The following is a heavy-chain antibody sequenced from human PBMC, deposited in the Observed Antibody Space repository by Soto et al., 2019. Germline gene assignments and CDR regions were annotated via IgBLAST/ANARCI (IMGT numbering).Heavy chain of an antibody. J-gene: IGHJ6*02. V-gene: IGHV1-2*04. D-gene: IGHD2-8*01. CDR1: GYSFTDYH. Sequence: ASVKASCKASGYSFTDYHIHWVRQAPGQGLEWLGRINPKSGGTSTAQKFQGWVTMTTDTSISTASMELTRLTSDDTAIYYCARGDSTDCSNVQCSFFYHHDMAVSGQRTTVTASS. CDR2: INPKSGGT. CDR3: ARGDSTDCSNVQCSFFYHHDMAV.